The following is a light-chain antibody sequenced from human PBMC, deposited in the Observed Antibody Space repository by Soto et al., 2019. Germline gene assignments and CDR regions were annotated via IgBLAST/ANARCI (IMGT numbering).Light chain of an antibody. J-gene: IGLJ1*01. CDR2: KVT. CDR3: ASSTSDSLYV. CDR1: SSDVGGNKY. Sequence: QSVLTQPASVSGSPGQSITISCTGTSSDVGGNKYVSWYQQYPGKVPKLLINKVTNRPSGVSYRFSGSKSGNTASLTISALLAEDEAHYFCASSTSDSLYVFGTGTKATVL. V-gene: IGLV2-14*01.